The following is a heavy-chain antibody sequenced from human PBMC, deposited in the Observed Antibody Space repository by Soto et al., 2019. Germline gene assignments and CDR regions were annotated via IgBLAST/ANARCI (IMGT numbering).Heavy chain of an antibody. J-gene: IGHJ4*02. CDR3: ARGGSMIRGRNFFDA. CDR1: GGSFSGYY. Sequence: SETLSLTCAVYGGSFSGYYWSWIRQPPGKGLEWIGEINHSGSTNYNPSLKSRVTISVDTSKNLFSLKLSSVTAADTSVYHCARGGSMIRGRNFFDAWGRGVPVTVSS. V-gene: IGHV4-34*01. CDR2: INHSGST. D-gene: IGHD3-10*01.